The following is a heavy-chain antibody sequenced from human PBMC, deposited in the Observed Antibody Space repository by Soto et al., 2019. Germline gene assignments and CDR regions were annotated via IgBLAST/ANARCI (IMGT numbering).Heavy chain of an antibody. Sequence: QVQLVQSGAEVKTPGASVKVSCKASGYTFTDYDINWVRQAPGQGLEWVGRMNPSSGKTDYAQNFQARVTRTRDTSISTAYLELSNLGYEDTAVFYCSTWGRDGWYTGFFWGQGTLVTVAS. V-gene: IGHV1-8*01. CDR2: MNPSSGKT. J-gene: IGHJ4*02. D-gene: IGHD6-19*01. CDR1: GYTFTDYD. CDR3: STWGRDGWYTGFF.